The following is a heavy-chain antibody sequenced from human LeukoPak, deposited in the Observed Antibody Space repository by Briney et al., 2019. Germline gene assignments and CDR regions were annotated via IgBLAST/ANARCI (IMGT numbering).Heavy chain of an antibody. CDR2: IPYDGSNK. CDR3: LSSGANYYYGMDV. Sequence: GRSLRLSCAASGFTFSSYAMHWVRQAPGKGLEWVAVIPYDGSNKYYADSVKGRFTISRDNSKNTLYLQMNSLRAEDTAVYYCLSSGANYYYGMDVWGQGTTVTVSS. CDR1: GFTFSSYA. J-gene: IGHJ6*02. D-gene: IGHD6-19*01. V-gene: IGHV3-30*04.